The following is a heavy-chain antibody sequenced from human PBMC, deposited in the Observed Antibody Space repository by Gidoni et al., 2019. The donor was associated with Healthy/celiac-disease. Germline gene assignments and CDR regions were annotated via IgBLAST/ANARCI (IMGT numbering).Heavy chain of an antibody. CDR2: IYYCWST. Sequence: QLQLQESGPGLVKPSETLSRTCTVSGGPISRSSYYWGWSRQHPGNGLALIGCIYYCWSTSYNPSLKCRVPISVDTSKNHFSLKLSSVTAADTAVYYCASIPPGPIVVVSDYWGQVTLVTVSS. CDR3: ASIPPGPIVVVSDY. J-gene: IGHJ4*02. CDR1: GGPISRSSYY. D-gene: IGHD2-21*01. V-gene: IGHV4-39*01.